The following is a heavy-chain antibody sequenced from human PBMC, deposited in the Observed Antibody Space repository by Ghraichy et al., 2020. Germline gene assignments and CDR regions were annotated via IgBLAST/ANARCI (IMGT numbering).Heavy chain of an antibody. V-gene: IGHV4-34*01. CDR2: INHSGST. D-gene: IGHD7-27*01. CDR1: GGSFSGYY. CDR3: AREEGTGWGYYFDY. Sequence: SETLSLTCAVYGGSFSGYYWSWIRQPPGKGLEWIGEINHSGSTNYNPSLKSRVTISVDTSKNQFSLKLSSVTAADTAVYYCAREEGTGWGYYFDYWGQGTLVTVSS. J-gene: IGHJ4*02.